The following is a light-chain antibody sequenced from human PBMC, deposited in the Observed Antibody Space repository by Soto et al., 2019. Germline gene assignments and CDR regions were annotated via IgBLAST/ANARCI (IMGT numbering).Light chain of an antibody. J-gene: IGKJ2*01. CDR3: QQYNSHSSYT. CDR1: QSISSW. Sequence: DIQMTQSPSTLSASVGDRVTITCRASQSISSWLAWYQQKPGKAPKLLIYKASSFGSGVPSRFSGSGSGTEFTLLIISLQPDDVVIYYCQQYNSHSSYTFGQGTKLEIK. V-gene: IGKV1-5*03. CDR2: KAS.